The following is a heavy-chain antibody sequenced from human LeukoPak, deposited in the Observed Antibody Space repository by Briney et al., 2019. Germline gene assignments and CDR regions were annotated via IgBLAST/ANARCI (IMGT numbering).Heavy chain of an antibody. V-gene: IGHV1-2*02. CDR3: AREYWNYDSSGMTTDY. CDR2: INPNSGGT. Sequence: GASVKVSCKASGYTFTGYYMHWGRQAPGQGLGWMGWINPNSGGTNYAQKLQGRVTMTRDTSISTAYMELSRLRSDDTAVYYCAREYWNYDSSGMTTDYWGQGTLVTVSS. J-gene: IGHJ4*02. D-gene: IGHD3-22*01. CDR1: GYTFTGYY.